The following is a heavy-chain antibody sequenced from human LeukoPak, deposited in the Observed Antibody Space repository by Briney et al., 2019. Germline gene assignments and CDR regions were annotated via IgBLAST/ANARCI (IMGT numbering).Heavy chain of an antibody. D-gene: IGHD2-21*01. CDR3: AMLGVIPD. J-gene: IGHJ1*01. Sequence: SVKVSCKASGGTFTKYDIGWVREAPGQGLEWMGRFIPVHDTANYAHKFQGRVILTADKSTSTAYMELTSLRSEDTAVYYRAMLGVIPDWGQGTLITVSS. CDR1: GGTFTKYD. CDR2: FIPVHDTA. V-gene: IGHV1-69*10.